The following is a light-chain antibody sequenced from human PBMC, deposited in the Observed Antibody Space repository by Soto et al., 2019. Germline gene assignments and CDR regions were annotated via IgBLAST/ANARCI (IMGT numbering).Light chain of an antibody. Sequence: QSVLTQPPSVSGAPGQRVTISCTGSSSNIGAGYDVHWYQQLPGTAPKLLIYGNSNRPSGVPDRFSGSKSGTSASLAITGLQAEDEADYYCQSYDSLSWVFGGGTKLTV. CDR1: SSNIGAGYD. J-gene: IGLJ3*02. CDR2: GNS. V-gene: IGLV1-40*01. CDR3: QSYDSLSWV.